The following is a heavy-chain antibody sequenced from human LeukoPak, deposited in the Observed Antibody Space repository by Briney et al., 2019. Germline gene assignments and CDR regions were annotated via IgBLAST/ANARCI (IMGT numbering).Heavy chain of an antibody. V-gene: IGHV1-46*01. Sequence: ASVKVSCKASGYTFTSYYMHWVRQAPGQGLEWMGIINTSGGRTSYAQKFQGRVTMTRDTSTSTVYMELSSLRSEDTAVYYCARVFSGNSDDYYYGMDVWGQGTTVTVSS. J-gene: IGHJ6*02. D-gene: IGHD4-23*01. CDR2: INTSGGRT. CDR3: ARVFSGNSDDYYYGMDV. CDR1: GYTFTSYY.